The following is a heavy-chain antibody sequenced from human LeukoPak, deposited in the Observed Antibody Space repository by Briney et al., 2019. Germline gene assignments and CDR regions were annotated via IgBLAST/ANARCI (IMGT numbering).Heavy chain of an antibody. D-gene: IGHD1-1*01. CDR1: GFIFSNYA. V-gene: IGHV3-23*01. CDR2: ISGSGDTT. Sequence: GGSLRLSCATSGFIFSNYAVNWVRQAPGKGLEWVSIISGSGDTTYYADSVKGRFTISRDNSKNTLYLQMNSLRAEDTAVYYCAKDGDWNEFDYWGQGTLVTVSS. J-gene: IGHJ4*02. CDR3: AKDGDWNEFDY.